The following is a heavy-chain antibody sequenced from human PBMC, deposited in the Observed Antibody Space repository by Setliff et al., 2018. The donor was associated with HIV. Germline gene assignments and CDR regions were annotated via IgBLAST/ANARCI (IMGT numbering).Heavy chain of an antibody. V-gene: IGHV2-5*02. Sequence: SGPTLVNPTQTLTLTCTFSGFSLDTSGVGVTWIRQPPGKALEWLTIVYWDNDKRYSTSLKTRLTISKDTSKNHVVLTMTNMDPVDTATYYCARTHIAVAGTSDYWGQGTLVTVSS. CDR3: ARTHIAVAGTSDY. CDR1: GFSLDTSGVG. D-gene: IGHD6-19*01. J-gene: IGHJ4*02. CDR2: VYWDNDK.